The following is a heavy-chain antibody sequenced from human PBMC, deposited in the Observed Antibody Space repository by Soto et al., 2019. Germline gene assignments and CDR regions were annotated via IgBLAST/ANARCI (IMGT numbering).Heavy chain of an antibody. J-gene: IGHJ6*02. V-gene: IGHV4-39*01. CDR3: ARHYGPLYVGYYYDMDV. CDR2: IFYSGST. CDR1: GGSISSSSYY. Sequence: PSETLSLTCTVSGGSISSSSYYWGWIRQPPGKGLEWIGSIFYSGSTYYNPSLKSRVTISVDTSKNQFSLKLGSVTAADTAVYYCARHYGPLYVGYYYDMDVWGQGTTVTVSS. D-gene: IGHD3-16*01.